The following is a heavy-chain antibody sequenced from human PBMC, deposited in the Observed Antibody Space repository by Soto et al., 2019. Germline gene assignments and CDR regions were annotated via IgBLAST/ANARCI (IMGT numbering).Heavy chain of an antibody. V-gene: IGHV3-23*01. D-gene: IGHD3-10*01. CDR3: AQTGSGYYYYYGMDV. CDR2: ISGSGGST. Sequence: GGSLRLSCAASGLTFSSYAMSWVRQAPGKGLEWVSAISGSGGSTYYADSVKGRFTISRDNSKNTLYLQMNSLRAEDTAVYYCAQTGSGYYYYYGMDVWGQGTTVTVSS. J-gene: IGHJ6*02. CDR1: GLTFSSYA.